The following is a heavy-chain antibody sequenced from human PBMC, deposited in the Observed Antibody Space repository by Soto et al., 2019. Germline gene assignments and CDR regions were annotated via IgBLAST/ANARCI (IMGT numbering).Heavy chain of an antibody. D-gene: IGHD2-2*01. V-gene: IGHV3-33*01. J-gene: IGHJ6*02. CDR2: IWYDGSNK. Sequence: QEQLVESGGGVVQPGRSLRLSCAASGLTFSSHGMHWVRQAPGKGLEWVAVIWYDGSNKYYADSVKGRFTISRDNSKNPLYLQKNSLGGEDKAVYFWGRDGPEAHHGMDVWGQGTTVTVSS. CDR1: GLTFSSHG. CDR3: GRDGPEAHHGMDV.